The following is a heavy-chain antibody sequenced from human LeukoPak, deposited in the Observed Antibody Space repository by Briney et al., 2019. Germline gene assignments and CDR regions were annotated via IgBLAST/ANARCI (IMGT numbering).Heavy chain of an antibody. Sequence: GASVKVSCKTSGYPFTTWEINWVRQAAGQGREWMGWVHPNRGDTDYAQRFQGRGTMTSDTSTSTVYVELRGLRYDDTAVYFCARGPRNDPWGQGTLVTVSS. J-gene: IGHJ5*02. CDR3: ARGPRNDP. D-gene: IGHD1-14*01. CDR1: GYPFTTWE. V-gene: IGHV1-8*01. CDR2: VHPNRGDT.